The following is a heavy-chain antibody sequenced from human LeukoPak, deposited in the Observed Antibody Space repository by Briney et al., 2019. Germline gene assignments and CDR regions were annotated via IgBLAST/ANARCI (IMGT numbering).Heavy chain of an antibody. V-gene: IGHV3-30*18. J-gene: IGHJ6*02. D-gene: IGHD3-22*01. CDR1: GFTFSSYG. Sequence: GGSLRLSCAASGFTFSSYGMHWVRQAPGKGLEWVAVISYDGSNNYYADSVKGRFTISRDNSKNTLYLQMNSLRAEDTAVYYCAKEAYDNGMDVWGQGTTVTVSS. CDR3: AKEAYDNGMDV. CDR2: ISYDGSNN.